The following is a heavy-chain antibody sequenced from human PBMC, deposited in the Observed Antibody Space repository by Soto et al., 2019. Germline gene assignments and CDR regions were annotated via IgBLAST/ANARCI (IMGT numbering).Heavy chain of an antibody. CDR3: ATSPRAGTTVYYYYYMDV. V-gene: IGHV3-23*01. CDR1: GSTFSTYA. J-gene: IGHJ6*03. Sequence: GGSLRLSCAASGSTFSTYAMSWVRQAPGQGLEWVSTVSGSGGSTNYADSVKGRFTISRDNSKNTVYLQVNSLRAEDTAVYYCATSPRAGTTVYYYYYMDVWGKGTTVTVSS. CDR2: VSGSGGST. D-gene: IGHD1-7*01.